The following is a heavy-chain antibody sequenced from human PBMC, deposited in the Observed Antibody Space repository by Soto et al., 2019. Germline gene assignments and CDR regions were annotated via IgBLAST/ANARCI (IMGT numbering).Heavy chain of an antibody. CDR1: GGTFSSYA. CDR2: IIPIFGTA. D-gene: IGHD3-3*01. V-gene: IGHV1-69*06. Sequence: QVQLVQSGAEVKKPGSSVKVSCKASGGTFSSYAISWVRQAPGQGLEWMGGIIPIFGTANYAQKFQGRVTMTTDTSTSTAYMELRSLRSDDTAVYYCARLEYYDFWSGYYFDYWGQGTLVTVSS. J-gene: IGHJ4*02. CDR3: ARLEYYDFWSGYYFDY.